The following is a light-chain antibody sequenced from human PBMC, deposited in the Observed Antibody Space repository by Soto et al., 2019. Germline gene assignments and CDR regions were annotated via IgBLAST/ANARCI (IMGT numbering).Light chain of an antibody. Sequence: QPASVSGSPGQSITISCTGTSSDVGGYNLVSWYQQYPDKAPKLMIFDVNTRPSGVSNRFSGSKSGNTASLTISGLQAEDEADYYCSSYKSSSTLPYVFGTGTKVTVL. J-gene: IGLJ1*01. CDR1: SSDVGGYNL. CDR3: SSYKSSSTLPYV. CDR2: DVN. V-gene: IGLV2-14*01.